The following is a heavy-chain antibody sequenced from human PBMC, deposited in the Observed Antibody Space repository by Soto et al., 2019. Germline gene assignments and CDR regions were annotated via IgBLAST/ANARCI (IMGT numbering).Heavy chain of an antibody. D-gene: IGHD6-25*01. CDR2: ITGSGSGT. CDR3: TRNTGCSGGIDY. J-gene: IGHJ4*02. V-gene: IGHV3-23*01. CDR1: GSTFTSIA. Sequence: GGSLRPSCAASGSTFTSIATTWFRQAPEKGQGLVWTITGSGSGTYDANSVNGRFAISSDSTNTAQNVQMNMLRDGDTAVYYCTRNTGCSGGIDYWGQGTQVTVSS.